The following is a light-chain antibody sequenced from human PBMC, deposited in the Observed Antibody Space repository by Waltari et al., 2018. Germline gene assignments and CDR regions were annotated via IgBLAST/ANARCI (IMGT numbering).Light chain of an antibody. Sequence: QSALTQPASVSGSPGQSITISCSGTSSDVGGYNYVSWYQQHPGKAPKLMIYDVSKRPSGVSNRFSGSKSGNTASRTISRLQAEYDADYDCSSYTSSSTYVFGTGTKVTVL. V-gene: IGLV2-14*01. CDR3: SSYTSSSTYV. CDR2: DVS. J-gene: IGLJ1*01. CDR1: SSDVGGYNY.